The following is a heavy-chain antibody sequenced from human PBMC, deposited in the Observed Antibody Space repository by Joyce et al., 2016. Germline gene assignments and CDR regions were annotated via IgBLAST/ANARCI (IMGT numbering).Heavy chain of an antibody. CDR3: ARGRVYYYYGMDI. J-gene: IGHJ6*02. CDR2: MSPNSGNT. Sequence: QVQLVQSGAEMKKPGASVKVSCKASGYTFTNYDLNWVRQDTGQGLEWMGWMSPNSGNTDSAQKFQGRVNMTRNTSISTAYMELSSLKSEDTAVYYCARGRVYYYYGMDIWGQGTTVTVSS. V-gene: IGHV1-8*01. CDR1: GYTFTNYD.